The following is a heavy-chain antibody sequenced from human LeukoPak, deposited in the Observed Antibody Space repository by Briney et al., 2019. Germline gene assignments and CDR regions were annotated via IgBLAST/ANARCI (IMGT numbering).Heavy chain of an antibody. V-gene: IGHV3-74*01. Sequence: GGSLRLSCSASGFIYSAYWMHWVRQAPGKGLVWVSYVDNDGRGTAYVDSVKGRFTISRDNAKNTVYLQMNSLRVDDTAVYYCARDGSGSIDLDHWGQGTLVTVSS. CDR3: ARDGSGSIDLDH. D-gene: IGHD3-3*01. J-gene: IGHJ4*02. CDR1: GFIYSAYW. CDR2: VDNDGRGT.